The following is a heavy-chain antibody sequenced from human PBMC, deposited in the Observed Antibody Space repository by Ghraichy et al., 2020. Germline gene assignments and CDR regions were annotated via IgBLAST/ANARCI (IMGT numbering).Heavy chain of an antibody. Sequence: SQTLSLTCAISGDSVSNNNVAWNWIMQSPARGLEWLGRTYYTSKWYSEYAVSVKSRITINPDTPKNQVSLHLNSVTPEDTAVYYCARERDNTLGYWGQGTLVTVSS. CDR1: GDSVSNNNVA. V-gene: IGHV6-1*01. CDR3: ARERDNTLGY. CDR2: TYYTSKWYS. J-gene: IGHJ4*02. D-gene: IGHD1-14*01.